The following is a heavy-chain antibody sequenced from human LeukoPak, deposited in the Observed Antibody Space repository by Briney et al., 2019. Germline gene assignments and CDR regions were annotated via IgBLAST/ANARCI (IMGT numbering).Heavy chain of an antibody. J-gene: IGHJ4*02. Sequence: GGSLRLSCAASGFTFSSYAMIWVRQAPGKGLEWVSAIGNSGGSTFYADSVKGRFTISRDNSKNTLLLQMNSLRTEDTAVYYCAKDHHGDYSPDYFDFWGQGTLVTVSS. V-gene: IGHV3-23*01. CDR2: IGNSGGST. CDR1: GFTFSSYA. CDR3: AKDHHGDYSPDYFDF. D-gene: IGHD4-17*01.